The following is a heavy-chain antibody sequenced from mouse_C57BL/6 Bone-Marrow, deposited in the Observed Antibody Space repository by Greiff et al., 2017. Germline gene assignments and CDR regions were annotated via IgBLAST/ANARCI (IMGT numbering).Heavy chain of an antibody. Sequence: EVQLLESGPGLVKPSQSLSLTCSVTGYSITSGYYWNWIRQFPGNKLEWRGYISYNGSNNYNPSLKNRISLTRDTSKIQFFLKLNSVTTEDTATYSCARRGELLPFAYWGQGTLVTVSA. D-gene: IGHD1-1*01. CDR3: ARRGELLPFAY. CDR1: GYSITSGYY. CDR2: ISYNGSN. V-gene: IGHV3-6*01. J-gene: IGHJ3*01.